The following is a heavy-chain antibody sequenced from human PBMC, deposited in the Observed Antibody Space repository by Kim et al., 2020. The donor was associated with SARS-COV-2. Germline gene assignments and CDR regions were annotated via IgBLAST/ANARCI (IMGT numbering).Heavy chain of an antibody. CDR3: ARGPSWDAFDI. V-gene: IGHV4-34*01. Sequence: SETLSLTCAVYGGSFSGYYWSWIRQPPGKGLEWIGEINDSGSTNYNPSLKSRVTISGDTSKNQFSLKLSAVTAADTAVYYCARGPSWDAFDIWGQGTTVT. CDR2: INDSGST. CDR1: GGSFSGYY. J-gene: IGHJ3*02.